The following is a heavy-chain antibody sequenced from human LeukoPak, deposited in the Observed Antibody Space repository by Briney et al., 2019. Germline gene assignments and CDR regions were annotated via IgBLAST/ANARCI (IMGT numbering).Heavy chain of an antibody. D-gene: IGHD3-10*01. CDR1: GFTFSSYA. CDR3: AKDSEYGSGSYFDY. V-gene: IGHV3-23*01. Sequence: GGSLRLSCAASGFTFSSYAMSWVRQAPGKGLEWVSAISGSGGSTYYADSVKGRFTISRDNSKNTLYLQVNSLRAEDTAVYYCAKDSEYGSGSYFDYWGQGTLVTVSS. CDR2: ISGSGGST. J-gene: IGHJ4*02.